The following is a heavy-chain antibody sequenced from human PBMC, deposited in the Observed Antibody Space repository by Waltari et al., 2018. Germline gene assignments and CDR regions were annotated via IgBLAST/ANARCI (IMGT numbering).Heavy chain of an antibody. CDR1: GFNFRNYN. J-gene: IGHJ6*03. Sequence: EEQLVESGGGLVRPGGSLRLTCIASGFNFRNYNMNWVRQAPGKGLEWVSCISSTSRYKHYADSVKGRFTISRDNDKNSLYLQIDNLRAEDTAIYYCASRNSESSSSDYYYYMNIWGKGTAVTVSS. V-gene: IGHV3-21*02. CDR3: ASRNSESSSSDYYYYMNI. CDR2: ISSTSRYK. D-gene: IGHD6-6*01.